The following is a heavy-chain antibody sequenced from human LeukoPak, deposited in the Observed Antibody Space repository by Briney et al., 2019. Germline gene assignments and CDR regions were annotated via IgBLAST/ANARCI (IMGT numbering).Heavy chain of an antibody. CDR3: ARALRYYYGSGVNWFEP. Sequence: NPSETLSLTCTVSGGSISSYYWSWIRQPPGKGLEWIGYIYYSGSTNYNPSLKSRVNISVETSKNQFSLKLSSVTAADTAVYYCARALRYYYGSGVNWFEPWGQGTLVTVSS. V-gene: IGHV4-59*01. D-gene: IGHD3-10*01. CDR1: GGSISSYY. CDR2: IYYSGST. J-gene: IGHJ5*02.